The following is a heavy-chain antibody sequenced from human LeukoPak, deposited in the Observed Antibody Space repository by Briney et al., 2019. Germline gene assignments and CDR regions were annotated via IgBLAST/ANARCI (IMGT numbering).Heavy chain of an antibody. CDR3: AKDRHDYGGRTMGLDY. CDR2: ISWNSGSI. V-gene: IGHV3-9*03. J-gene: IGHJ4*02. D-gene: IGHD4-23*01. CDR1: GFTFDDYA. Sequence: PGRSLRLSCAASGFTFDDYAMHWVRQAPGKGLEWVSGISWNSGSIGYADSVKGRFTISRDNAKNSLYLQMNSLRAEDMALYYCAKDRHDYGGRTMGLDYWGQGTLVTVSS.